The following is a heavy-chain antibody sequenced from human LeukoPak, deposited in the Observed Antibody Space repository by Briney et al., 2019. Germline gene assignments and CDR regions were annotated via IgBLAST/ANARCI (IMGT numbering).Heavy chain of an antibody. Sequence: GGSLRLSCAASGFTFSSYWMSWVRQAPGKGLEWVANIKQDGSEKYYVDSVKGRFTISRDNAKNSLYLQMNSLRAEDTAVYYCAKDHRLLWFGEFGYWGQGTLVTVSS. V-gene: IGHV3-7*01. CDR1: GFTFSSYW. D-gene: IGHD3-10*01. J-gene: IGHJ4*02. CDR2: IKQDGSEK. CDR3: AKDHRLLWFGEFGY.